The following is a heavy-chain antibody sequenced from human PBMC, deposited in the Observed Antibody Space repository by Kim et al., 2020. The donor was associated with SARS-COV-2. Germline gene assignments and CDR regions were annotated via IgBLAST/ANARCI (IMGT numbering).Heavy chain of an antibody. V-gene: IGHV3-23*01. D-gene: IGHD2-2*02. Sequence: GGSLRLSCAASGFTFSSYAMSWVRQAPGKGLEWVSAISGSGGSTYYADSVKGRFTISRDNSKNTLYLQMNSLRAEDTAVYYCAKDRGYQLLYMGVAAAGTAFDYWGQGTLVTVSS. CDR1: GFTFSSYA. CDR3: AKDRGYQLLYMGVAAAGTAFDY. J-gene: IGHJ4*02. CDR2: ISGSGGST.